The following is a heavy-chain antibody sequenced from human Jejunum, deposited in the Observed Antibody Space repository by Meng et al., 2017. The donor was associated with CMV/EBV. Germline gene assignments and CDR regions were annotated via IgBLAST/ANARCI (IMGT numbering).Heavy chain of an antibody. D-gene: IGHD2-15*01. CDR2: IDGDGGYT. V-gene: IGHV3-74*01. CDR1: SHW. J-gene: IGHJ4*02. CDR3: ARDAAYCDGGGCYSAYYFDY. Sequence: SHWMHWGRQAAGKGLVWVSRIDGDGGYTNYADSVKGRFTISRDNAKRTLFLEMNSLRVEDTAVYYCARDAAYCDGGGCYSAYYFDYWGQGALVTVSS.